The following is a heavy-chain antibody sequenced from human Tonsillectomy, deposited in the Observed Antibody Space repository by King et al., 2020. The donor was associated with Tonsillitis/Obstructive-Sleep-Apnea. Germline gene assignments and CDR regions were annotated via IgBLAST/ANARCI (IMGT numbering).Heavy chain of an antibody. CDR1: GGSFSGYY. CDR3: ARSRRYCSGGSCFYYYFSMDV. J-gene: IGHJ6*03. D-gene: IGHD2-15*01. V-gene: IGHV4-34*01. Sequence: VQLQQWGAGLLKPSETLSLTCAVYGGSFSGYYWSWIRQPPGKGLEWIGEINHGGSTNYNPSLKSRVTISVDTSKNQFSLKLSSVTAADTAVYYCARSRRYCSGGSCFYYYFSMDVWGKGTTVTVSS. CDR2: INHGGST.